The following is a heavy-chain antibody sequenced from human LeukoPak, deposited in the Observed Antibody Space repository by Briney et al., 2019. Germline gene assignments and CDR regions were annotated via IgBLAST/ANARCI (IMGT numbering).Heavy chain of an antibody. V-gene: IGHV4-4*09. J-gene: IGHJ4*02. CDR2: IYTSGST. CDR3: ARLEGDAGWAFDY. Sequence: SETLSLTCTVSGGSISSYYWSWIRQPPGKGLEWIGYIYTSGSTNYNPSLKSRVTISLDTSKNQFSLKLSSVTAADTAVYYCARLEGDAGWAFDYWGQGTLVTVSS. D-gene: IGHD1-1*01. CDR1: GGSISSYY.